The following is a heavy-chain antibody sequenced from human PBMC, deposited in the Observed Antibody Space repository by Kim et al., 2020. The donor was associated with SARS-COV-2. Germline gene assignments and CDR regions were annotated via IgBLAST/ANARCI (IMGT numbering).Heavy chain of an antibody. CDR1: GFTFSNAW. D-gene: IGHD3-9*01. CDR2: ITRKTDGGTT. CDR3: TTDRPPIGVRYFDWVLWTIAV. J-gene: IGHJ4*02. Sequence: GGSLRLSCAASGFTFSNAWMSWVRQAPGKGLEWVGRITRKTDGGTTDYAEPVKGRFTITRDDSKNTQYLQMNSLKTEDTSVYYCTTDRPPIGVRYFDWVLWTIAVGGQGTLVTVSS. V-gene: IGHV3-15*01.